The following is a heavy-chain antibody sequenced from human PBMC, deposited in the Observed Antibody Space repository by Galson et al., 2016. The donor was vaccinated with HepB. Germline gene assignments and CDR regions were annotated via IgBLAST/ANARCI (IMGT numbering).Heavy chain of an antibody. Sequence: CAISGDSVSSTYVTWNWIRQSPSRGLEWLGRTYFRSKWNNDYGASVISRIIINADTSMNQFSLQLNSVTPEDTAVYYCARVESEQGGFDIWGQGTMVTVSS. J-gene: IGHJ3*02. CDR1: GDSVSSTYVT. CDR2: TYFRSKWNN. D-gene: IGHD1/OR15-1a*01. CDR3: ARVESEQGGFDI. V-gene: IGHV6-1*01.